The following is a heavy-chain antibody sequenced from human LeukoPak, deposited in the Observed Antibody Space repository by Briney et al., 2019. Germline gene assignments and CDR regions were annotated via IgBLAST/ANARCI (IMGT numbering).Heavy chain of an antibody. CDR2: IYHSGST. CDR1: GGPISSSNW. CDR3: ARDRTYQYSYGWGRHGWFDP. D-gene: IGHD5-18*01. V-gene: IGHV4-4*02. J-gene: IGHJ5*02. Sequence: SETLSLTCAVSGGPISSSNWWSWVCQPPGKGLEWIGEIYHSGSTSYNPSLKSRVTISVDKSKNQFSLKLSSVTAADTAVYYCARDRTYQYSYGWGRHGWFDPWGQGTLVTVSS.